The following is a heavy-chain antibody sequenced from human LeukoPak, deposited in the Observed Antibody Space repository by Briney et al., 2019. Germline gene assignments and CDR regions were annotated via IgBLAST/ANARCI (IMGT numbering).Heavy chain of an antibody. D-gene: IGHD3-10*01. CDR1: GFTFSSYA. CDR2: ISGSGGST. CDR3: AREMYYYGSGRHTEFDP. V-gene: IGHV3-23*01. Sequence: GGSLRLSCAASGFTFSSYAMSWVRQAPGKGLEWVSAISGSGGSTYYADSVKGRFTISRDNSKNTLYLQMNSLRAEDTAVYYCAREMYYYGSGRHTEFDPWGQGTLVTVSS. J-gene: IGHJ5*02.